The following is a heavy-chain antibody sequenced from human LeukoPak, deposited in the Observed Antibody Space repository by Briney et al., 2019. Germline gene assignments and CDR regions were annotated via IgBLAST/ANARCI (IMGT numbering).Heavy chain of an antibody. CDR1: GDSISSGRYK. Sequence: SETLSLTCSVSGDSISSGRYKWSWIRQSAGKGLEWIGRFQTGVSTDYNPSLKSRVIISVDRSNNQYSLKLTPVTAADTAVYYCARGVLGATAFGLWGQGTLVTVSS. J-gene: IGHJ1*01. CDR2: FQTGVST. D-gene: IGHD1-26*01. CDR3: ARGVLGATAFGL. V-gene: IGHV4-61*02.